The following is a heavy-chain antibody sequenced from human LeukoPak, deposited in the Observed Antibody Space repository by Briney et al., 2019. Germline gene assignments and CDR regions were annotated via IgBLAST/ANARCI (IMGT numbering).Heavy chain of an antibody. Sequence: ASVKVSCKASRGTFSSYAISWVRQAPGQGLEWMGGIIPIFGTANYAQKFQGRVTITADESTSTAYMELSSLRSEDTAVYYCARDRRAGYSSSWYWFDPWGQGTLVTVSS. CDR2: IIPIFGTA. J-gene: IGHJ5*02. V-gene: IGHV1-69*13. CDR1: RGTFSSYA. CDR3: ARDRRAGYSSSWYWFDP. D-gene: IGHD6-13*01.